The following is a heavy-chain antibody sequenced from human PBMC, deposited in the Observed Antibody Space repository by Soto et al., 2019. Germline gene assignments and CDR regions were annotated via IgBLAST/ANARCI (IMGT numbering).Heavy chain of an antibody. J-gene: IGHJ3*01. D-gene: IGHD3-16*01. V-gene: IGHV2-5*02. CDR3: AHIMITYGGVSALDAFDF. Sequence: SGPTLVNPTQTLTLTCTFSGFSLSTYRVGVGWIRQPPGKALEWLAIIYWDDDKRYSPSLQSRLAITKDTSKNQVVLTMTNLDTVETATYYCAHIMITYGGVSALDAFDFWGQGAVVTVSS. CDR2: IYWDDDK. CDR1: GFSLSTYRVG.